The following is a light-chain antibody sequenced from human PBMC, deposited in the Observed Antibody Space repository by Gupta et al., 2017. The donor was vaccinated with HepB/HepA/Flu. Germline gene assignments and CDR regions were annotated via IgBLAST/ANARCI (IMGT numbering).Light chain of an antibody. CDR3: AAWDDSLSGPGV. Sequence: QSVLTQPPSASGTPGQRVTIPCSGSCSNIGSNYVYWYQQLPGTAPKLLIYRNNQRPSGVPDRFSGSKSGTSASLAISGLRSEDEADYYCAAWDDSLSGPGVFGGGTKLTVL. CDR1: CSNIGSNY. CDR2: RNN. J-gene: IGLJ2*01. V-gene: IGLV1-47*01.